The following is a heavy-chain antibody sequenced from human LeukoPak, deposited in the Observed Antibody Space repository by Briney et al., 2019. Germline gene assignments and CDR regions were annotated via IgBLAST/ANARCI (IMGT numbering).Heavy chain of an antibody. CDR1: GFTFRTYW. V-gene: IGHV3-7*03. CDR3: ARRGSSWSCFDY. Sequence: GGSLRLSCAASGFTFRTYWMSWVRQAPGKGLEWVANIKEDGTEKYYVDSVKGRFTISRDNAKNSLYLQMNSLRVEDTAVYYCARRGSSWSCFDYWGQGTPVTVSS. J-gene: IGHJ4*02. D-gene: IGHD6-13*01. CDR2: IKEDGTEK.